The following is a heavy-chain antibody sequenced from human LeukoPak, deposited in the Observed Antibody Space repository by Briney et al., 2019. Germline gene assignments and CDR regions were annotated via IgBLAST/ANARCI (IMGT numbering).Heavy chain of an antibody. Sequence: GGSLRLSCSTSGFIFSNYAMSWVRQAPGKGLEWVSAISGNGASTYYTDSVRGRFTISRDNSKNTLYLQMNSLRAEDTAVYYCAKDPRYYDFWSGYSGDYYYMDVWGKGTTVTVSS. CDR1: GFIFSNYA. D-gene: IGHD3-3*01. V-gene: IGHV3-23*01. J-gene: IGHJ6*03. CDR3: AKDPRYYDFWSGYSGDYYYMDV. CDR2: ISGNGAST.